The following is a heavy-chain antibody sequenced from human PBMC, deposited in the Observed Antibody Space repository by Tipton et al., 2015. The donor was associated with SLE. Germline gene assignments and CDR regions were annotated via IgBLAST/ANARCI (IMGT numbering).Heavy chain of an antibody. J-gene: IGHJ5*02. CDR2: IYPSDSDT. Sequence: VQLVQSGAEVKKPGESLRISCKGSGYSFSSYWIGWVRQMPGKGLEWMGIIYPSDSDTRYSPSFQGQVTISADKSISTAYLQWSSLKASDTAMYYCAGGQYAAMAQYNWFDPWGQGTLVTVSS. D-gene: IGHD5-18*01. CDR1: GYSFSSYW. CDR3: AGGQYAAMAQYNWFDP. V-gene: IGHV5-51*01.